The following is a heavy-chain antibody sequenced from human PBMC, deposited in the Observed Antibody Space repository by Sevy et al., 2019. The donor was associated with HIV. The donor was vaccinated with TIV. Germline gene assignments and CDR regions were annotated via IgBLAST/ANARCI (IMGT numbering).Heavy chain of an antibody. CDR2: ISGSGGST. D-gene: IGHD6-13*01. CDR1: GFTFSSYA. J-gene: IGHJ3*02. Sequence: GESLKISCAASGFTFSSYAMSWVRQAPGKGLEWVSAISGSGGSTYYADSVKGRFTISRDNSKNTLYLQMNSLRAEDTAVHHCAKDSSSWSFGAFDIWGQGTIVTVSS. V-gene: IGHV3-23*01. CDR3: AKDSSSWSFGAFDI.